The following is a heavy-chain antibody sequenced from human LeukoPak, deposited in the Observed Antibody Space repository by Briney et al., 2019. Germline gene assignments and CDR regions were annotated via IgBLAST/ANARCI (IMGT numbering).Heavy chain of an antibody. CDR2: IRSKANSYAT. CDR1: GFTFSGSA. Sequence: GGSLRLSCAASGFTFSGSAMHWVRQASGKGLEWVGRIRSKANSYATAYAASVKGRFTISRDDSKNTAYLQMNSLKTEDTAVYYCTRRSGGTTVVTPFWYFDLWGRGTLVTVSS. V-gene: IGHV3-73*01. J-gene: IGHJ2*01. CDR3: TRRSGGTTVVTPFWYFDL. D-gene: IGHD4-23*01.